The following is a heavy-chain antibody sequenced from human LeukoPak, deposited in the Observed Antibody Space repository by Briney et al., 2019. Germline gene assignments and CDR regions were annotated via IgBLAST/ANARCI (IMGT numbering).Heavy chain of an antibody. CDR3: AKECYDGSGYCFDY. D-gene: IGHD3-22*01. CDR2: IGSNGVST. J-gene: IGHJ4*02. Sequence: GGSLRLSCAASGFSNYAMSWVRQAPGKGLEWVSGIGSNGVSTYYADSVKGRFTISRDNSKKALYLQMNSLRAEGTAVYYCAKECYDGSGYCFDYWGQGTLVTVSS. V-gene: IGHV3-23*01. CDR1: GFSNYA.